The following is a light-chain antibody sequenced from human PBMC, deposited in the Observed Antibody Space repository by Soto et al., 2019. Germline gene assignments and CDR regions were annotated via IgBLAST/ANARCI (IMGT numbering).Light chain of an antibody. CDR2: EVN. V-gene: IGLV2-23*02. Sequence: SALTQPASVSGSPGQSITISCTGTISNVWSYNLVSWYQQHPGKAPKLIIYEVNKRPSGVSNRFSGSKSGNTASLTISGLQTEDEADYYCYSYEGGRVFGGGTKLTVL. CDR1: ISNVWSYNL. J-gene: IGLJ3*02. CDR3: YSYEGGRV.